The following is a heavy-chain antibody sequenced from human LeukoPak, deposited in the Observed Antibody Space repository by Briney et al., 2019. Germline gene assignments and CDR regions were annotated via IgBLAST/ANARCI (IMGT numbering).Heavy chain of an antibody. CDR1: GGSFSGYY. V-gene: IGHV4-34*01. CDR3: ARGPDYVWGSYRFRRYFDY. CDR2: INHSGST. D-gene: IGHD3-16*02. Sequence: SETLSLTCAVYGGSFSGYYWSWIRQPPGKGLEWIGEINHSGSTNYNPSLKSRVTISVDTSKNQFSLKLSSVTAADTAVYYCARGPDYVWGSYRFRRYFDYWGQETLVTVSS. J-gene: IGHJ4*02.